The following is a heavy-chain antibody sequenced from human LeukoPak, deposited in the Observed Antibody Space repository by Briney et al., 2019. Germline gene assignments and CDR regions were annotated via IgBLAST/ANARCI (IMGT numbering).Heavy chain of an antibody. CDR2: MNPKNGGT. J-gene: IGHJ4*02. Sequence: ASVKVSCKASGYTFTDYYMHWVRQAPGQGLEWMGWMNPKNGGTNYAQKFQGRVTMTRDTSISTAYMELSRLRSDDTAVYYCARDQSYSSGWYFHWGQGTLVTVSS. D-gene: IGHD6-19*01. V-gene: IGHV1-2*02. CDR1: GYTFTDYY. CDR3: ARDQSYSSGWYFH.